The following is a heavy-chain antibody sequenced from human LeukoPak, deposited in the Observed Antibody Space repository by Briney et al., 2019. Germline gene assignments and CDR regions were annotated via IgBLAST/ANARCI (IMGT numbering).Heavy chain of an antibody. V-gene: IGHV3-21*01. CDR1: GFTFSSYS. J-gene: IGHJ6*03. D-gene: IGHD3-10*01. CDR2: ISSSSSYI. CDR3: AREFGFQTRYYYYYYMDV. Sequence: PGGSLRLSCAASGFTFSSYSMNWVRQAPGKGLEWVSSISSSSSYIYYADSVKGRFTISRDNAKNSLYLQMNSLRAEDTAVYYCAREFGFQTRYYYYYYMDVWGKGTTVTVSS.